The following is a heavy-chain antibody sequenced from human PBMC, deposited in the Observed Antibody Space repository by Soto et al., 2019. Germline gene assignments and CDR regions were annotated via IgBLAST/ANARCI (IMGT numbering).Heavy chain of an antibody. Sequence: QVQLVESGGGVVQPGRSLRLSCAASEFTFSSYGMHWVRQAPGKGLEWVAVIWYDGSNKYYADSVKGRFTISRDNSKNTLYLQMNSLRAEDTAVYYCAREYGGYCSGGSCYSGRYFDYWGQGTLVTVSS. J-gene: IGHJ4*02. D-gene: IGHD2-15*01. CDR3: AREYGGYCSGGSCYSGRYFDY. V-gene: IGHV3-33*01. CDR2: IWYDGSNK. CDR1: EFTFSSYG.